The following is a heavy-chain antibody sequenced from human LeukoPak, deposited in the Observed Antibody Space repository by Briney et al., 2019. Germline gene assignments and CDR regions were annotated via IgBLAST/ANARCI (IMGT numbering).Heavy chain of an antibody. Sequence: GKSLRLSCAASGFTFRSYGMHWVRQAPGKGLEWVSFISFDGSDKYYSDSVKGRFSISRDNSNNTVFLQMSSLRAEDTAIYYCARDYVAYGDYWGQGTLVTVSS. CDR1: GFTFRSYG. CDR3: ARDYVAYGDY. V-gene: IGHV3-33*01. CDR2: ISFDGSDK. J-gene: IGHJ4*02. D-gene: IGHD4-17*01.